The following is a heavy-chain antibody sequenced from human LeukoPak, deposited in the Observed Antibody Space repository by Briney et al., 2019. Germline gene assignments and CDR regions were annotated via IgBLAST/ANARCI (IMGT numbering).Heavy chain of an antibody. CDR3: ARGIYYGSGSYSPARYGLDV. J-gene: IGHJ6*02. Sequence: SETLSLTCTVSGDSISDYYWYWIRQPPGRGLEWIGYIYYSGSTNYNPSLKSRVTISIDTSRSQFSLKLISVTAADTGVYYCARGIYYGSGSYSPARYGLDVWGQGTTVTVSS. CDR1: GDSISDYY. V-gene: IGHV4-59*12. CDR2: IYYSGST. D-gene: IGHD3-10*01.